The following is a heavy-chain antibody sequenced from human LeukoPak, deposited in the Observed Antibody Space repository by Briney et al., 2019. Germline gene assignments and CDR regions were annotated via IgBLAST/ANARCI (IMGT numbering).Heavy chain of an antibody. J-gene: IGHJ4*02. Sequence: PGGSLRLSCAASGFTVSSNYMSWVRQAPGKGLEWVSVIYSGGSTYYADSVKGRFTISRDNSKNTLYLQMNSLRAEDTAVYYCARELRSLYGDYSYYFDYWGQGTLVTVSS. V-gene: IGHV3-53*01. CDR3: ARELRSLYGDYSYYFDY. CDR2: IYSGGST. CDR1: GFTVSSNY. D-gene: IGHD4-17*01.